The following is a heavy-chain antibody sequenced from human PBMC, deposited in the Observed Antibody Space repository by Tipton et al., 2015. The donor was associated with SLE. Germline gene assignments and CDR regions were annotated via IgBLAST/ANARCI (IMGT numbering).Heavy chain of an antibody. D-gene: IGHD2-15*01. CDR1: SVNSNY. Sequence: SVNSNYMNWVRQAPGKGLEWIGSIYYSGITYYNPSLKSRVTISVDTSKHQLSLKLNSVTAADTAVYYCARHVAWPGYYIDVWGKGTTVTVSS. CDR2: IYYSGIT. CDR3: ARHVAWPGYYIDV. V-gene: IGHV4-39*01. J-gene: IGHJ6*03.